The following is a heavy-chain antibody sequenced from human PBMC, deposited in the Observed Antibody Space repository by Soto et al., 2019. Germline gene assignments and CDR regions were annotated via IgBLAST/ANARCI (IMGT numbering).Heavy chain of an antibody. CDR3: AHRGVVPAAMRSGAFDI. D-gene: IGHD2-2*01. J-gene: IGHJ3*02. CDR1: GFSLSTSGVG. V-gene: IGHV2-5*02. Sequence: QITLKESGPTLVKPTQPLTLTCTFSGFSLSTSGVGVGWIRQPPGKALEWLALIYWDDDKRYSPSLKSRLTITKDTSKIQVVLTMTNMDPVDTATYSCAHRGVVPAAMRSGAFDIWGQGTMVTVSS. CDR2: IYWDDDK.